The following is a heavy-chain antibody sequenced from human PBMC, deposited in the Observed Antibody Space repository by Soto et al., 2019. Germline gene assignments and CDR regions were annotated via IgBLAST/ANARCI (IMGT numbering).Heavy chain of an antibody. D-gene: IGHD3-3*01. CDR1: GGTFSSCA. J-gene: IGHJ5*02. V-gene: IGHV1-69*13. Sequence: GASVKVSCKASGGTFSSCAISWVRQAPGQGLEWMGGIIPIFGTANYAQKFQGRVTITADESTSTAYMELSSLRSEDTAVYYCARGKYYDFWSGYYTGMTWFDPWGQGTLVTVSS. CDR3: ARGKYYDFWSGYYTGMTWFDP. CDR2: IIPIFGTA.